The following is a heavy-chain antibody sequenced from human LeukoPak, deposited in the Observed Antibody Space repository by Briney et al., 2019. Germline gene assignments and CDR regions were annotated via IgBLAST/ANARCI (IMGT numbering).Heavy chain of an antibody. J-gene: IGHJ6*02. V-gene: IGHV4-34*01. Sequence: PSETLSLTCAVYGGSFSGYYWSWIRQPPVKALEWIGEINHSGSTNYNPSLKRRVTISVDTSKNQFSLKLSSVTAADTAVYYCARDRIAADGTDVMDVWGQGTTVTVSS. CDR1: GGSFSGYY. CDR2: INHSGST. CDR3: ARDRIAADGTDVMDV. D-gene: IGHD6-13*01.